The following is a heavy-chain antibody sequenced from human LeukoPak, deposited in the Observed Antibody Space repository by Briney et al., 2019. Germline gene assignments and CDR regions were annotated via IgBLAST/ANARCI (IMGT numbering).Heavy chain of an antibody. CDR2: IWYDGSNQ. CDR1: GFAFSSYG. Sequence: PGGSLRLSCAASGFAFSSYGMHWVRQAPGKGREWVAAIWYDGSNQYYADSVKGLFTISRDNSKNTLYLQMNSLRAEDTAVYYCVRGPYGSGSYRWGQGTLVTVSA. D-gene: IGHD3-10*01. CDR3: VRGPYGSGSYR. V-gene: IGHV3-33*01. J-gene: IGHJ4*02.